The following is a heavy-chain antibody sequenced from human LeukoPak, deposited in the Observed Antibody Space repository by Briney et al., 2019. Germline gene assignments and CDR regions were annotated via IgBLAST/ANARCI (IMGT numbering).Heavy chain of an antibody. CDR2: INPKSGGT. V-gene: IGHV1-2*02. Sequence: GASVKVSCKASGYTFTGYYMHWVRQAPGQGLEWMGWINPKSGGTNYAQKFQGRVTMTRDTSISTAYMELSRLRSDDTAVYYCALLGGYYDSSGYYFRGYFDYWGQGTLVTVSS. D-gene: IGHD3-22*01. CDR3: ALLGGYYDSSGYYFRGYFDY. CDR1: GYTFTGYY. J-gene: IGHJ4*02.